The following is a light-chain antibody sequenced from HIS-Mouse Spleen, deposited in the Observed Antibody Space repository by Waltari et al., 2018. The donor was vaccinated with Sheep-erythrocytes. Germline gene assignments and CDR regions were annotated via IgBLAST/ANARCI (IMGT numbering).Light chain of an antibody. CDR2: EGS. CDR1: SSDVGSYNL. V-gene: IGLV2-23*01. Sequence: QSALTQPPSASGSPGQSVTISCTGTSSDVGSYNLVSWYQQHPGKAPKLMIYEGSKRPSGVSNRFSGSKSGNTASLTISGLQAEDEADYYCAAWDDSLNGYVFGTGTKVTVL. CDR3: AAWDDSLNGYV. J-gene: IGLJ1*01.